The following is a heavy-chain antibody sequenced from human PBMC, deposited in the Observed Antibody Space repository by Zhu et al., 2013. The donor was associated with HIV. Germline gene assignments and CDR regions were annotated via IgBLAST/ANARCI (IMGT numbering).Heavy chain of an antibody. D-gene: IGHD1-1*01. CDR1: GFTFMSYT. Sequence: VQLVESGGGLVKPGGSLRLSCAASGFTFMSYTMIWVRQAPGKGLEWVSSITSSSRNIYYVDSVKGRFTISRDNAKNSLYLQTNSLRVEDTAVYYCAREGQLGRFDYWGQGTLVTVSS. J-gene: IGHJ4*02. V-gene: IGHV3-21*01. CDR3: AREGQLGRFDY. CDR2: ITSSSRNI.